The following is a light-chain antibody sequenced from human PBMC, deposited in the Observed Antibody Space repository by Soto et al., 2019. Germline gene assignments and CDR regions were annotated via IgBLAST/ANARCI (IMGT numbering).Light chain of an antibody. CDR2: GAS. CDR1: QSISSS. CDR3: QQYDNWPPVT. V-gene: IGKV3-15*01. Sequence: EVVMTQSPATLSVSPGERVTLSCRASQSISSSLAWYQQKPGQAPRLLISGASTRATGIPARFSGIGSGTEFTLTISTMQSEDFAVYYCQQYDNWPPVTVGQGTRLEIK. J-gene: IGKJ5*01.